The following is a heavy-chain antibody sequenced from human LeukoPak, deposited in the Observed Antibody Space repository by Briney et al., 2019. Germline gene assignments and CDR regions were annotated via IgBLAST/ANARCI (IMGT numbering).Heavy chain of an antibody. CDR2: INHSGST. D-gene: IGHD4-17*01. CDR3: ARVSHTVTTDLDY. Sequence: SETLSLTCAVYGGSFSGYYWSWIRQPPGKGLEWIGEINHSGSTNYNPSLKSRVTISVDTSKNQFSLKLSSVTAADTAVYYCARVSHTVTTDLDYWGQGTLVTVSS. V-gene: IGHV4-34*01. CDR1: GGSFSGYY. J-gene: IGHJ4*02.